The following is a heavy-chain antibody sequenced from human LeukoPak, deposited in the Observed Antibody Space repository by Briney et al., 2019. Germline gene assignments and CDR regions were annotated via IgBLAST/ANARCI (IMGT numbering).Heavy chain of an antibody. V-gene: IGHV1-2*04. CDR1: GYTFTNDD. Sequence: ASVKVSCKTSGYTFTNDDISWVRQAPGQGLEWMGWINPNSGGTNYAQKFQGWVTMTRDTSISTAYMELSRLRSDDTAVYYCARDFGTIGYCSGGSCYYYGMDVWGQGTTVTVSS. CDR2: INPNSGGT. CDR3: ARDFGTIGYCSGGSCYYYGMDV. D-gene: IGHD2-15*01. J-gene: IGHJ6*02.